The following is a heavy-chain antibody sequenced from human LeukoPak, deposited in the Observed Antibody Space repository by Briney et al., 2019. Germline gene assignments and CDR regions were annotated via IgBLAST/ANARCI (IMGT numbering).Heavy chain of an antibody. CDR2: IHAGDSDS. D-gene: IGHD2-21*02. CDR3: ARETGYCGGDCWGQTIDY. CDR1: GYSFTSHW. J-gene: IGHJ4*02. V-gene: IGHV5-51*01. Sequence: GESLKISCKGSGYSFTSHWIGWVRQMPGKGLEWMGIIHAGDSDSRYSPSFQGQVTLSVDKSISTAYLQWSSLRASDAAMYYCARETGYCGGDCWGQTIDYWGQGTLVTVSS.